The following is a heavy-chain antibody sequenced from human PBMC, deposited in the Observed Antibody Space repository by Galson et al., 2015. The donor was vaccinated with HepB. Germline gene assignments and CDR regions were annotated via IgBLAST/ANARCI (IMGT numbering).Heavy chain of an antibody. V-gene: IGHV1-46*01. D-gene: IGHD6-6*01. J-gene: IGHJ4*02. Sequence: SVKVSCKASGYTFTSYYMHWVRQAPGQGLEWMGIINPSGGSTSYAQKFQGRVTMTRDTSTSTVYMELSSLRSEDTAVYYCARVPKERAARGPLFDYWGQGTLVTVSS. CDR3: ARVPKERAARGPLFDY. CDR1: GYTFTSYY. CDR2: INPSGGST.